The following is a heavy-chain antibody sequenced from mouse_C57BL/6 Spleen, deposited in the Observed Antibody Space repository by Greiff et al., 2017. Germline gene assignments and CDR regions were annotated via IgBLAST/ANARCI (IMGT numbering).Heavy chain of an antibody. J-gene: IGHJ2*01. V-gene: IGHV1-64*01. D-gene: IGHD1-1*01. CDR2: IHPNSGST. Sequence: QVQLQQPGAELVQPGASVKLSCKASGYTFTSYWMHWVKQRPGQGLEWIGMIHPNSGSTNYNEKFKSKATLTVDKSSSTAYMQLSSLTSEDSAVYYCARYYGSSLFFDYWGQGTTLTVSS. CDR1: GYTFTSYW. CDR3: ARYYGSSLFFDY.